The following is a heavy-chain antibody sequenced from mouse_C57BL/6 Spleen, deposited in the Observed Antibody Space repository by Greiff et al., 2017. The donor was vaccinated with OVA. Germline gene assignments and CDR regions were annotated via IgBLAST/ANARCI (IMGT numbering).Heavy chain of an antibody. CDR3: ARWNYGSSSYWYFDV. CDR1: GYTFTSYW. D-gene: IGHD1-1*01. Sequence: QVQLQQPGAELVKPGASVKLSCKASGYTFTSYWMHWVKQRPGQGLEWIGMIHPTSGSTNYNEKFKSKATLTVDKSSSTAYMQLSSLTSEDSAVYYCARWNYGSSSYWYFDVWGTGTTVTVSS. J-gene: IGHJ1*03. V-gene: IGHV1-64*01. CDR2: IHPTSGST.